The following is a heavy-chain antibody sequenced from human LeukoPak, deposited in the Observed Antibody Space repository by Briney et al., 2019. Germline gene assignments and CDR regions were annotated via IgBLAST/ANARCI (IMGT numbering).Heavy chain of an antibody. J-gene: IGHJ3*02. CDR2: IYYSGST. CDR1: GGSISSSSYY. V-gene: IGHV4-39*07. D-gene: IGHD3-22*01. Sequence: SETLSLTCTVSGGSISSSSYYWGWIRQPPGKGLEWIGSIYYSGSTYYNPSLKSRVTISVDTSKNQFSLKLSSVTAADTAVYYCARALFKYYYDSSGYYFDAFDIWGQGTMVTVSS. CDR3: ARALFKYYYDSSGYYFDAFDI.